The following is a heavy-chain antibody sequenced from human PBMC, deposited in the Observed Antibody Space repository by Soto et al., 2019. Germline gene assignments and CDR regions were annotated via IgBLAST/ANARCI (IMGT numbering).Heavy chain of an antibody. CDR2: ISFDGSTK. D-gene: IGHD2-2*01. Sequence: QVQLVEFGGGVVQPGRSLRLSCAASRFTFSNYAMHWVRQAPGKGLQWVALISFDGSTKYYADSVKGRFTISRENSKNTLYLQMKSLRAEDTAVYYCARSPGYCSTTRCYARDFDMDVWGQGTTVTVSS. V-gene: IGHV3-30-3*01. CDR1: RFTFSNYA. CDR3: ARSPGYCSTTRCYARDFDMDV. J-gene: IGHJ6*02.